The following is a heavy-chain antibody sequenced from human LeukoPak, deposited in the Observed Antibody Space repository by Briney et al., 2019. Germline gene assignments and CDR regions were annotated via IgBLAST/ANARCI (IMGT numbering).Heavy chain of an antibody. CDR2: ISNSGSN. CDR3: ARGAPDYADYFDY. V-gene: IGHV4-31*03. D-gene: IGHD4-17*01. J-gene: IGHJ4*02. CDR1: GDSISSGGYY. Sequence: SETLSLTCTVSGDSISSGGYYWSWIRQHPGKGLEWIGYISNSGSNYYNPSLKSRLTISVDTSKNQFSLKLSPVIAADTAVYYCARGAPDYADYFDYWGRGTLVTVSS.